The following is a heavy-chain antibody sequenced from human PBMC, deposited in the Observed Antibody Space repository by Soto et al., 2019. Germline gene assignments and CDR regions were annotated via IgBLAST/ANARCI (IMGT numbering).Heavy chain of an antibody. CDR1: GGSISSYY. D-gene: IGHD3-10*01. CDR3: ARDGHYYGSGSFIRYYGMDV. Sequence: SETLSLTCTVSGGSISSYYWSWIRQPPGKGLEWIGYIYYSGSTNYNPSLKSRVTISVDTSKNQFSLKLSSVTAADTAVYYCARDGHYYGSGSFIRYYGMDVWGQGTTVTVSS. CDR2: IYYSGST. V-gene: IGHV4-59*01. J-gene: IGHJ6*02.